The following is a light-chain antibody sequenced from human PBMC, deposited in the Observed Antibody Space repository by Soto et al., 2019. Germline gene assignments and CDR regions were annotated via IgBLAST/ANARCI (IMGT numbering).Light chain of an antibody. V-gene: IGLV2-8*01. CDR3: TSYGGRDNLI. CDR2: EVN. J-gene: IGLJ2*01. CDR1: SSDVGGYNY. Sequence: QCVLTQPPSAYGSPGQSVTISCTRTSSDVGGYNYVSWFQQHPGKAPKLIISEVNKRPSGVPDRFSGSKSGNTASLTVSGLQAEDEADYYCTSYGGRDNLIFGGGTKLTVL.